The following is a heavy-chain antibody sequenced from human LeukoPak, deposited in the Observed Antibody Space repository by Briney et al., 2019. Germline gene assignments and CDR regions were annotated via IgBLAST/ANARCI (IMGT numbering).Heavy chain of an antibody. V-gene: IGHV3-74*01. D-gene: IGHD3-10*01. J-gene: IGHJ5*02. CDR2: INSDGSST. CDR3: ARVRGESPRWFDP. CDR1: GFTFSPDA. Sequence: GGSLRLSCAASGFTFSPDAMHWVRQAPGKGLVWVSRINSDGSSTSYADSVKGRFTISRDNAKNTLYLQMNSLRAEDTAVYYCARVRGESPRWFDPWGQGTLVTVSS.